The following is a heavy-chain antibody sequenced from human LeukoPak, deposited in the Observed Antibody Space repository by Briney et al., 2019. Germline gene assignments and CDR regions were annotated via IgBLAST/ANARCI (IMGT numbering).Heavy chain of an antibody. Sequence: PGGSLRLSCAASGFTFSSYGMHWVRQAPGKGLEWVAVIWYDGSNKYYADSVKGRFTISRDNSKNTLYLQMNSLRAEDTAVYYCARGALLAGMDVWGQGTTVTVSS. D-gene: IGHD2-8*02. CDR3: ARGALLAGMDV. CDR2: IWYDGSNK. J-gene: IGHJ6*02. CDR1: GFTFSSYG. V-gene: IGHV3-33*01.